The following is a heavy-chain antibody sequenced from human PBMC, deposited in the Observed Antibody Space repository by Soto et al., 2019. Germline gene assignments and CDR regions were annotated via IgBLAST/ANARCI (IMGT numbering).Heavy chain of an antibody. CDR2: IKEDGSEA. J-gene: IGHJ6*02. CDR1: GFNFGTFW. V-gene: IGHV3-7*01. Sequence: GGSLRLSCAASGFNFGTFWMSWVRQAPGKGLEWVASIKEDGSEAYYVDSVKGRFTISRDNAKNSLYLQLNSLGVEDTAIYYCAREGKSSFCSPTTCYFYGMDVWGQGTTVTVS. D-gene: IGHD2-21*01. CDR3: AREGKSSFCSPTTCYFYGMDV.